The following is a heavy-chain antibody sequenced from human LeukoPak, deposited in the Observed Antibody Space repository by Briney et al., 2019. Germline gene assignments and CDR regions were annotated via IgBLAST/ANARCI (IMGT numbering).Heavy chain of an antibody. CDR1: GFTFSSYE. V-gene: IGHV3-48*03. J-gene: IGHJ3*02. CDR3: ARDPPLQWLVQGDAFNI. Sequence: PGGSLRLSCAASGFTFSSYEMNWVREAPGKGLEWVSYISSSGSTIYYADSVKGRFTISRDNAKNSLYLQMNSLRAEDTAVYYCARDPPLQWLVQGDAFNIWGQGTMVTVSS. D-gene: IGHD6-19*01. CDR2: ISSSGSTI.